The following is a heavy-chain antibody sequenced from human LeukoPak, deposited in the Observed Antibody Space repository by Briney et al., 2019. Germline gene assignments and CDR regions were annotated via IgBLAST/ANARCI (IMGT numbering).Heavy chain of an antibody. Sequence: GGSLTLSCAASGFTFSKYWMLWVRQAPGKGLVSVSRINTGGTATTYPDTVKVPFTESRANANTTMLLQMNSVRDEDTAVYYCATKQWLAPPPDSWGEGTPVTVS. CDR1: GFTFSKYW. CDR2: INTGGTAT. CDR3: ATKQWLAPPPDS. V-gene: IGHV3-74*01. D-gene: IGHD6-19*01. J-gene: IGHJ4*02.